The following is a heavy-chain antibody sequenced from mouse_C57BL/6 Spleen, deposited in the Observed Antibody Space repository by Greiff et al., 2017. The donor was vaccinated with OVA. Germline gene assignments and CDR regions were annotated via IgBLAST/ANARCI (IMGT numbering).Heavy chain of an antibody. V-gene: IGHV1-5*01. D-gene: IGHD1-1*01. Sequence: EVQLQQSGTVLARPGASVKMSCKTSGYTFTSYWMHWVKQRPGQGLEWIGAIYPGNSDTSYNQKFKGKAKLTAVTSASTAYMELNSLTNEDSAVYYCTSPQDYYGSSSYYFDYWGQGTTLTVSS. CDR1: GYTFTSYW. J-gene: IGHJ2*01. CDR3: TSPQDYYGSSSYYFDY. CDR2: IYPGNSDT.